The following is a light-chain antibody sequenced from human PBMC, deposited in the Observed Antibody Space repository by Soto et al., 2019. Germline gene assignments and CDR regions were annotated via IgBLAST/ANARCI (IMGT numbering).Light chain of an antibody. CDR2: GAS. CDR1: QSVTSNF. CDR3: HQYGSSPLT. J-gene: IGKJ3*01. Sequence: EIVLTQSPGTLSLSPGERATLTCRASQSVTSNFLAWYQQKPGQAPRLLMYGASSRATGIPDRFSGSGSGTDFTLTISRLEPEDFALYYGHQYGSSPLTFGPGTKVDIK. V-gene: IGKV3-20*01.